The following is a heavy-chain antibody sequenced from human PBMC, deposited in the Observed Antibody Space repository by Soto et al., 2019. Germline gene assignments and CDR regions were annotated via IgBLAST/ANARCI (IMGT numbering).Heavy chain of an antibody. Sequence: GASVKASCKPSGETVSGHFLKSVRQAHSTGPERMGWINPNTGNTKYGQKFEGRVTMTRDMSISTAYMELTRLTVDDTAVYFCARAWSYCSGGSCSFAYWGQGSLLTVSA. CDR1: GETVSGHF. CDR3: ARAWSYCSGGSCSFAY. CDR2: INPNTGNT. D-gene: IGHD2-15*01. V-gene: IGHV1-2*02. J-gene: IGHJ1*01.